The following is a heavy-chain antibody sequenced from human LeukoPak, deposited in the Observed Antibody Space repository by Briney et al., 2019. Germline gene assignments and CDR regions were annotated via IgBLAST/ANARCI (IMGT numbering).Heavy chain of an antibody. Sequence: ASVKVSCKASGYTFTSYAMHWVRQAPGQRLEWMGWINAGNGNTKYSQKFQGRVTITRDTSASTAYMELSSLRSEDTAVYYCAREVAYYYDSSGYYGQKNNWFDPWGQGTLVTVS. V-gene: IGHV1-3*01. J-gene: IGHJ5*02. CDR2: INAGNGNT. CDR3: AREVAYYYDSSGYYGQKNNWFDP. D-gene: IGHD3-22*01. CDR1: GYTFTSYA.